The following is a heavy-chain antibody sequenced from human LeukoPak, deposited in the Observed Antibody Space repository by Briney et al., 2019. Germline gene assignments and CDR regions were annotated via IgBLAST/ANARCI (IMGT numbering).Heavy chain of an antibody. CDR2: IYYSGST. V-gene: IGHV4-59*01. J-gene: IGHJ4*02. CDR3: AGFTGTKRGRHFDY. CDR1: GGSISSYY. D-gene: IGHD1-7*01. Sequence: PSETLSLTCTVSGGSISSYYWSWIRQPPGKGLEWIGYIYYSGSTNYNPSLKSRVTISVDTSKNQFSLKLSSVTAADTAVYYCAGFTGTKRGRHFDYWGQGTLVTVSS.